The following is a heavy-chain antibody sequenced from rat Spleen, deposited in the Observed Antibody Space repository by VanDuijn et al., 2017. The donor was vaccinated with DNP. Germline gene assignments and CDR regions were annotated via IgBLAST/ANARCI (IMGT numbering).Heavy chain of an antibody. CDR1: GFTFNNYW. CDR2: ITRSGGST. CDR3: AREGDYYDGSYVDALDA. Sequence: EVKLVESGGGLVQPGSSLKLSCVASGFTFNNYWMTWIRHVPGKGLVWVASITRSGGSTNYRDSVKGRFTISRDNAKNTLFLQMNSLRSEDSATYYCAREGDYYDGSYVDALDAWGQGTSVTVSS. V-gene: IGHV5-31*01. D-gene: IGHD1-12*02. J-gene: IGHJ4*01.